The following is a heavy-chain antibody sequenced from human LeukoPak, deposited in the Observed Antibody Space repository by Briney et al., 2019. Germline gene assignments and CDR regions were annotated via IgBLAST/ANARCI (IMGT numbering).Heavy chain of an antibody. J-gene: IGHJ6*02. CDR1: GYTFTGYY. D-gene: IGHD4-17*01. Sequence: ASVKVSCKASGYTFTGYYMHWVRQAPGQGLEWMGWINLNSGGTNYAQKFQGWVTMTGDTSISTAYMELSRLRSDDTAVYYCARDTVTTHPYYYYGMDVWGQGTTVTVSS. CDR2: INLNSGGT. CDR3: ARDTVTTHPYYYYGMDV. V-gene: IGHV1-2*04.